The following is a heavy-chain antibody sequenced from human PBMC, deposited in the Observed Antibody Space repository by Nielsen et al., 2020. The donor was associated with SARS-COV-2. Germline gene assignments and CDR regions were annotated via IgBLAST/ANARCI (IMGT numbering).Heavy chain of an antibody. CDR3: ARDSGPLWFGELLSDPVYYYYGMDV. J-gene: IGHJ6*02. CDR2: IDPSDSYT. V-gene: IGHV5-10-1*01. CDR1: GYSFTSYW. D-gene: IGHD3-10*01. Sequence: GESLKISCKGSGYSFTSYWISWVRQMPGKGLEWMGRIDPSDSYTNYSPSFQGHVTISADKSISTAYLQWSSLKASDTAMYYCARDSGPLWFGELLSDPVYYYYGMDVWGQGTTVTVSS.